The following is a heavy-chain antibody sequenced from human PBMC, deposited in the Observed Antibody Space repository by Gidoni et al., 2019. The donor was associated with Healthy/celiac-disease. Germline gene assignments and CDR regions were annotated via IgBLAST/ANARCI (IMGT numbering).Heavy chain of an antibody. CDR1: GFTFSSYS. J-gene: IGHJ6*03. D-gene: IGHD3-10*01. Sequence: EVQLVESGGGLVQPGGSLRLSCAASGFTFSSYSMNWVRQAPGKGLEWVSYISSSSSTIYYADSVKGRFTISRDNAKNSLYLQMNSLRDEDTAVYYCARVGRIRGVDYYYMDVWGKGTTVTVSS. CDR3: ARVGRIRGVDYYYMDV. CDR2: ISSSSSTI. V-gene: IGHV3-48*02.